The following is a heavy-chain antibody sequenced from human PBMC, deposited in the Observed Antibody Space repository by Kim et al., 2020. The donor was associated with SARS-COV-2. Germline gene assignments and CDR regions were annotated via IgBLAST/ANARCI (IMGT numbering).Heavy chain of an antibody. CDR3: ARDLSGSNDALDI. D-gene: IGHD1-26*01. Sequence: GSLRLSCAASGFAFSNYWMSWVRQAPGKWLESVANIKQDGSEKFYVDSVKGRFTVSRDNAENSLYLQMNGLRAEDTAVYYCARDLSGSNDALDIWGQGTMVSVSS. J-gene: IGHJ3*02. CDR1: GFAFSNYW. V-gene: IGHV3-7*03. CDR2: IKQDGSEK.